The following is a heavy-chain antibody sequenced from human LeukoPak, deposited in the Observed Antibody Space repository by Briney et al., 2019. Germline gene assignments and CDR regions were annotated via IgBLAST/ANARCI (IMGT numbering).Heavy chain of an antibody. D-gene: IGHD3-3*01. J-gene: IGHJ6*02. V-gene: IGHV1-24*01. Sequence: ASVKVSCKVSGYTLTELSMHWVRQAPGKGLEWMGGFGPEDGETIYAQKFQGRVTMTEDTSTDTAYMELSSLRSEDTAVYYCATSTIFGVDPPYYYYGMDVWGQGTTVTVSS. CDR1: GYTLTELS. CDR3: ATSTIFGVDPPYYYYGMDV. CDR2: FGPEDGET.